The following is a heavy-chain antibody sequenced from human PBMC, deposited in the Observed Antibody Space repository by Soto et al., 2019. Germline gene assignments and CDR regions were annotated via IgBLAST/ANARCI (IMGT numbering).Heavy chain of an antibody. CDR3: ARKGGDFHYYYYYGMDV. CDR1: GGSISSGGYY. D-gene: IGHD2-21*02. CDR2: IYYSGST. J-gene: IGHJ6*02. V-gene: IGHV4-31*03. Sequence: PSETLSLTCTVSGGSISSGGYYWSWIRQHPGKGLEWIGYIYYSGSTYYNPSLKSRVTILVDTSKNQFSLKLSSVTAADTAVYYCARKGGDFHYYYYYGMDVWGQGTTVTVSS.